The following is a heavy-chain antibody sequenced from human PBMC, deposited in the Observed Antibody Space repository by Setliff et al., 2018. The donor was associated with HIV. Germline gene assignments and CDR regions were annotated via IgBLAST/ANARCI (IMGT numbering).Heavy chain of an antibody. V-gene: IGHV3-21*01. J-gene: IGHJ6*02. CDR2: ISSSSSYI. CDR1: GFTFSSYS. D-gene: IGHD3-10*01. Sequence: GGSLRLSCAAFGFTFSSYSMNWVRQAPGKGLEWVSSISSSSSYIYYADSVKGRFTISRDNAKNSLYLQMNSLRAEDTAVYYCARFGVAYGIDVWGQGTTVTVSS. CDR3: ARFGVAYGIDV.